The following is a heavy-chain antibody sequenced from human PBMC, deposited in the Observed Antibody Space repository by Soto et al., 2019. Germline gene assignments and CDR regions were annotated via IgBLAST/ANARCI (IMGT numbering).Heavy chain of an antibody. J-gene: IGHJ4*02. D-gene: IGHD6-13*01. CDR2: TYYRSKWYN. Sequence: SQTLSLTCAFSCDSVSSNSAASISFRQTPPRGLEWLGRTYYRSKWYNAYAVSVKSRITINADTSKNQFSLQLNSMTPEDTAIYADAGDRSSRYYFGYRGKGSLVPGSS. CDR1: CDSVSSNSAA. CDR3: AGDRSSRYYFGY. V-gene: IGHV6-1*01.